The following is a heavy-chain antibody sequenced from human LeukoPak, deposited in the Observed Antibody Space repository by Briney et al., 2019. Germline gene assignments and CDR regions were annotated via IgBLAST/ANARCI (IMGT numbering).Heavy chain of an antibody. V-gene: IGHV1-69*01. J-gene: IGHJ4*02. CDR1: GGTFSSYG. D-gene: IGHD2-21*01. Sequence: KASGGTFSSYGITWVRQAPGQGLEWMGGIIPMFGTANYAQMFQGRVTITADESTRTSHMELSSLRPDDTAVYYCAREGPRVRDWGQGTLVTVSS. CDR3: AREGPRVRD. CDR2: IIPMFGTA.